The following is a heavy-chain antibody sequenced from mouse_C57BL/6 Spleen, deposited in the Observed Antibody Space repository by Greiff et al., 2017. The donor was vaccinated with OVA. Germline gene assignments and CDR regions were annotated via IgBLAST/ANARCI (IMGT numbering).Heavy chain of an antibody. D-gene: IGHD2-3*01. CDR1: GYTFTDYE. J-gene: IGHJ2*01. Sequence: QVQLQQSGAELVRPGASVTLSCKASGYTFTDYEMHWVKQTPVHGLEWIGAIDPETGGTAYNQKFKGKAILTADKSSSTAYMELRSLTSEDSAVYYCSRSGGYYESYYFDYGGQGTTLTVSS. V-gene: IGHV1-15*01. CDR3: SRSGGYYESYYFDY. CDR2: IDPETGGT.